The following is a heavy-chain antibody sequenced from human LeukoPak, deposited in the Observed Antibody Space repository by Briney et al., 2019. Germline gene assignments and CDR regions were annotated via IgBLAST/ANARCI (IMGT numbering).Heavy chain of an antibody. Sequence: SETLSLTCAVYGGSFSGYYWSWIRQPPGKGLEWIGEINHSGSTNSNPSLKRRVTISVDTSKNQFSLKLSSVPAADTAVYYCARARRRIATGTQHWFDPWGQGTLVTVSS. J-gene: IGHJ5*02. CDR1: GGSFSGYY. CDR2: INHSGST. CDR3: ARARRRIATGTQHWFDP. V-gene: IGHV4-34*01. D-gene: IGHD6-13*01.